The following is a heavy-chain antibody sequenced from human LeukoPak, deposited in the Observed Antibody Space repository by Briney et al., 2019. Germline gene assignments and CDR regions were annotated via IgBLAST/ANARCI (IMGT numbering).Heavy chain of an antibody. V-gene: IGHV1-8*01. J-gene: IGHJ4*02. D-gene: IGHD3-10*01. Sequence: GASVKVSCKASGYTFTSYDINWVRQATGQGLEWMGWMNPNSGNTGYAQKFQGRVTMTRNTSISTAYMELSSLRSEDTAVYYCTRGSRYGSGSYCGYWGQGTLVTVSS. CDR1: GYTFTSYD. CDR2: MNPNSGNT. CDR3: TRGSRYGSGSYCGY.